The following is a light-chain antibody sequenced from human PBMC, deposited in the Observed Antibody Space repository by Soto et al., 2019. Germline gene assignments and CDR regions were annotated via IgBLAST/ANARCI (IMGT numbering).Light chain of an antibody. V-gene: IGKV3-20*01. Sequence: EIVLTQSPGTLSLSPGQSASISCRASESISRDYLAWYQQRLSQAHRPLIYGGYSGATGLPGGISGSGSWTDFTLTIRRLEAEDFAIYYCQQYGGVPYTFGQGTKLEIK. CDR1: ESISRDY. CDR2: GGY. CDR3: QQYGGVPYT. J-gene: IGKJ2*01.